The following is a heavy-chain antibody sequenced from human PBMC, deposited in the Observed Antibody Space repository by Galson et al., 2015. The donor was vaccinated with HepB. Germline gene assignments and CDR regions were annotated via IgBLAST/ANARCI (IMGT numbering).Heavy chain of an antibody. Sequence: SVKVSCKASGYTFSSYTLHWVRQAPGQRLEWMGWINAGNAKTKYSKKFQGRVTITRDTSASTAYMELTSLRSADTAVYYCATVTIDYYAMDVWGQGTTVTVSS. D-gene: IGHD4-17*01. J-gene: IGHJ6*02. CDR3: ATVTIDYYAMDV. CDR2: INAGNAKT. CDR1: GYTFSSYT. V-gene: IGHV1-3*01.